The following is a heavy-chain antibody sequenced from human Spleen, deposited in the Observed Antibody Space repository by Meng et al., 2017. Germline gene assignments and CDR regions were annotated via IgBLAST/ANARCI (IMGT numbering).Heavy chain of an antibody. Sequence: QLVTSGAEFKKPGAYYKVSSKAPGYTLTSYYSHWGRQAPGQGLEWMGIINPSGGSTSYAQKFQGRVTMTRDTSTSTVYMELSSLRSEDTAVYYCARELPHVFDYWGQGTLVTVSS. CDR1: GYTLTSYY. CDR3: ARELPHVFDY. J-gene: IGHJ4*02. CDR2: INPSGGST. V-gene: IGHV1-46*03.